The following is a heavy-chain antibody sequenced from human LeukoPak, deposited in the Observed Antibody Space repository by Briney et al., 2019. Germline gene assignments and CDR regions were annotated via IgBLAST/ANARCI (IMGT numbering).Heavy chain of an antibody. CDR3: AGILRYFYWPGVGY. D-gene: IGHD3-9*01. J-gene: IGHJ4*02. CDR1: GYSISSGYY. V-gene: IGHV4-38-2*01. CDR2: IYHSGST. Sequence: SETLSLTCAVSGYSISSGYYWGWIRQPPGKGLEWIGSIYHSGSTYYNPSLKSRVTISVDTSKNQFSLKLSSVTAADTAVYYCAGILRYFYWPGVGYWGQGTLVTVSS.